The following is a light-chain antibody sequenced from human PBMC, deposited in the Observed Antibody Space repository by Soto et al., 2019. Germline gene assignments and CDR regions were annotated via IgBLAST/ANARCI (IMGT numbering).Light chain of an antibody. V-gene: IGLV1-36*01. Sequence: QPVLTQPPSVSGAPRQRVTISCSGSSSNIGNKPVNWYQQLPGKAPKLLIYYDDLLPSGVSDRFSGSKSGTSASLAISGLQSEDEADYYCATWDDSLNEEVFGGGTKVTVL. CDR1: SSNIGNKP. J-gene: IGLJ2*01. CDR2: YDD. CDR3: ATWDDSLNEEV.